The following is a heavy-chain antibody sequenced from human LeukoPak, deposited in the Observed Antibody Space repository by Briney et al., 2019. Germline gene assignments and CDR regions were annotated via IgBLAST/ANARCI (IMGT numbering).Heavy chain of an antibody. CDR2: ISGSGGST. V-gene: IGHV3-23*01. CDR1: GFTFSSYA. CDR3: ARGRDYYDILTGYPYYYYYGMDV. Sequence: PGGSLRLSCAASGFTFSSYAVSWVRQAPGKGLEWVPAISGSGGSTYYADSVKGRFTISRDNSKNTLYLQMNSLRAEDTAVYYCARGRDYYDILTGYPYYYYYGMDVWGQGTTVTVSS. D-gene: IGHD3-9*01. J-gene: IGHJ6*02.